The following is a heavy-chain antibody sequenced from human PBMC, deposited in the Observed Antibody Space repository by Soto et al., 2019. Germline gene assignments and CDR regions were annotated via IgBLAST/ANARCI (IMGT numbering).Heavy chain of an antibody. D-gene: IGHD6-19*01. Sequence: PSETLSLTCPVSGGSISSYYWSWIRQPPGKGLEWIGYIYYSGSANYNASLKIRVTISVDTSKNQSSLKLSSVTAADTAVYYCAREAVAGPGAGWFDPWGQGTLVTVSS. J-gene: IGHJ5*02. CDR2: IYYSGSA. CDR1: GGSISSYY. V-gene: IGHV4-59*01. CDR3: AREAVAGPGAGWFDP.